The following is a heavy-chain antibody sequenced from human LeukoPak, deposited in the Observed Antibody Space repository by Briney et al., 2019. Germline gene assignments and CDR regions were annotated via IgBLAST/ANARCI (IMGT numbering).Heavy chain of an antibody. V-gene: IGHV5-51*01. CDR2: IYPGDSDT. J-gene: IGHJ4*02. Sequence: GESLKISCKGSGYIFTSYWIGWVRQMPGKGLEWMGIIYPGDSDTRYSPSFQGQVTISADKSISTAYLQWSSLKASDTAMYYCARPRGYYYDSSGYWYFDYWGQRTLVTVSS. D-gene: IGHD3-22*01. CDR3: ARPRGYYYDSSGYWYFDY. CDR1: GYIFTSYW.